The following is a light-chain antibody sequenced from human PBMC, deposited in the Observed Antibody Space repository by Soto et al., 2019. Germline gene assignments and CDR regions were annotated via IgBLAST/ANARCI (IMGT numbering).Light chain of an antibody. CDR3: LLSYSGARAGVV. Sequence: VVTQEPSLTVSPGGTVTLTCGSSTGAVTSGHYPYWFQQKPGQAPRTLIYDTSNKHSWTPARFSGSLLGGKAALTLSGAQPEDEAEYYCLLSYSGARAGVVFGGGTKLTVL. J-gene: IGLJ2*01. CDR2: DTS. V-gene: IGLV7-46*01. CDR1: TGAVTSGHY.